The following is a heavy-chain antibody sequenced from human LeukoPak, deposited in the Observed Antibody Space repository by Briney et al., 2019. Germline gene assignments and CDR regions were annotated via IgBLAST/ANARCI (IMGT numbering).Heavy chain of an antibody. CDR2: INPNSGGT. CDR1: GYTFTGYY. Sequence: WASVKVSCKASGYTFTGYYMHWVRQAPGQGLEWMGWINPNSGGTNYAQKFQGWVTMTRDTSISTAYMELSRLRSDDTAVYYCARGSPYLWDAFDIWGQGTMATVSS. D-gene: IGHD2-21*01. CDR3: ARGSPYLWDAFDI. V-gene: IGHV1-2*04. J-gene: IGHJ3*02.